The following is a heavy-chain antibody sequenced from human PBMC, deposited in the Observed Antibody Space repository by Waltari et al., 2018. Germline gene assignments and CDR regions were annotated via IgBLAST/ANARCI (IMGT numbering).Heavy chain of an antibody. Sequence: QVQLVQSGAEVKKPGASVKVSCKASGYTFTGYYMHWVRPAPGQGLEWMGWINPNSGGTNYAQKFQGRVTITRDTSISTAYMELSRLRSDDTAVYYCARGARQLPDRSSIAAQVDYWGQGTLVTVSS. CDR1: GYTFTGYY. J-gene: IGHJ4*02. CDR3: ARGARQLPDRSSIAAQVDY. V-gene: IGHV1-2*02. CDR2: INPNSGGT. D-gene: IGHD6-6*01.